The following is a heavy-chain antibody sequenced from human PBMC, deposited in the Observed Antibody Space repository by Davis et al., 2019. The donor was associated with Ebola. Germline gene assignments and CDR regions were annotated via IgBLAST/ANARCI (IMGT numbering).Heavy chain of an antibody. D-gene: IGHD6-6*01. CDR1: GYTFTGYY. J-gene: IGHJ3*02. CDR3: ARVTAARAGYNTFDI. V-gene: IGHV1-2*02. Sequence: ASVKVSCKASGYTFTGYYIHWVRQAPGQGLEWMGWINPNSGGTDYAQKFQGRVTMTRDTSISTAYMELSRLRSDETAVYYWARVTAARAGYNTFDIWGQGTMVTVSS. CDR2: INPNSGGT.